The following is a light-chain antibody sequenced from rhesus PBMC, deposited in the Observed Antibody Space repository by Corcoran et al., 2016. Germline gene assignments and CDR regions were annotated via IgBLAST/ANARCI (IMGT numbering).Light chain of an antibody. CDR3: QQSSNLSPWT. CDR1: QSVGSY. Sequence: ETVVTQSPATLSLSPGERATLSCRASQSVGSYLAWYQQKPGQAPRLLIYGAASRATGIPDRISGSWSGKDFTLTISSLEPEDVGVYYCQQSSNLSPWTFGQGTKVEIK. CDR2: GAA. V-gene: IGKV3-24*04. J-gene: IGKJ1*01.